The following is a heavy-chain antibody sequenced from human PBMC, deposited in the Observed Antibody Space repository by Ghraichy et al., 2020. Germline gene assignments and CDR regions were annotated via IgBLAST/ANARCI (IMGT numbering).Heavy chain of an antibody. CDR1: GFTFSSYA. CDR3: AKGGLGAYYDSRIGAFDI. Sequence: GGSLRLSCAASGFTFSSYAMSWVRQAPGKGLEWVSAISGSGGSTYYADSVKGRFTISRDNSKNTLYLQMNSLRAEDTAVYYCAKGGLGAYYDSRIGAFDIWGQGTMVTVSS. D-gene: IGHD3-22*01. CDR2: ISGSGGST. V-gene: IGHV3-23*01. J-gene: IGHJ3*02.